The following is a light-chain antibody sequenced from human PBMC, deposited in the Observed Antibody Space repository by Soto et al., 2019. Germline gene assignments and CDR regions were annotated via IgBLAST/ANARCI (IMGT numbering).Light chain of an antibody. V-gene: IGLV2-14*01. J-gene: IGLJ1*01. CDR2: DVS. CDR3: SSYTSSSTLV. Sequence: QFVLTQPAYVTRFPGQSITITCPGTSSDVGGYNYVSWYQQHPGKAPKLMIYDVSNRPSGVSNRFSGSKSGNTASLTISGLQAEDEADYYCSSYTSSSTLVFGTGTKVTVL. CDR1: SSDVGGYNY.